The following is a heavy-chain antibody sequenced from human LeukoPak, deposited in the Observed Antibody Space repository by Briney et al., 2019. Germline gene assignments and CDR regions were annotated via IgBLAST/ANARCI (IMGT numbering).Heavy chain of an antibody. CDR3: ASLRSTYYYDSSDFDY. CDR2: IIPIFGTA. D-gene: IGHD3-22*01. Sequence: SVKVSCKASGGTFISYAISWVRQAPGQGLEWMGGIIPIFGTANYAQKFQGRVTITADESTSTAYMELSSLRSEDTAVYYCASLRSTYYYDSSDFDYWGQGTLVTVSS. CDR1: GGTFISYA. J-gene: IGHJ4*02. V-gene: IGHV1-69*01.